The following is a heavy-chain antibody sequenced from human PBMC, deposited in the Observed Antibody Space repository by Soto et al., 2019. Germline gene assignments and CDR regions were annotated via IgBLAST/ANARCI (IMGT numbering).Heavy chain of an antibody. CDR1: GFTFSNNG. V-gene: IGHV3-30*03. CDR2: ISSDGSKK. Sequence: QVQLVESGGGVVQPGRSLRLSCVASGFTFSNNGIHWVRQAPGKGLEWVAVISSDGSKKYYADSVKGRFTISRDNSKNTLYLQMNSLRAEYTAVYYGAMDLYGGCARVDFWGQGTLVTVSS. CDR3: AMDLYGGCARVDF. J-gene: IGHJ4*02. D-gene: IGHD4-17*01.